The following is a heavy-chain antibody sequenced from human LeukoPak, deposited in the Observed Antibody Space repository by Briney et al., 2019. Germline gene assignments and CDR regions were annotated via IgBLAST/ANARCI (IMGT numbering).Heavy chain of an antibody. J-gene: IGHJ4*02. CDR2: IYYSGST. V-gene: IGHV4-39*01. Sequence: SETLSLTCTVSGGSISSSSYYWGWIRQPPGKGLEWIGSIYYSGSTYYNPSLKSRVTISVDTSKNQFSLKLSSVTAADTAVYYCAFPAPDSSGYYSRDYWGQGTLVTVSS. D-gene: IGHD3-22*01. CDR1: GGSISSSSYY. CDR3: AFPAPDSSGYYSRDY.